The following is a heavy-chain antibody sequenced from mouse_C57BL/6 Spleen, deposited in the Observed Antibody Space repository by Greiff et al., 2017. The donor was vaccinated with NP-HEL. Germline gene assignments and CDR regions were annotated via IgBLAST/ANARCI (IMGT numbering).Heavy chain of an antibody. CDR2: INPSSGYT. J-gene: IGHJ1*03. CDR1: GYTFTSYW. V-gene: IGHV1-7*01. Sequence: QVHVKQSGAELAKPGASVKLSCKASGYTFTSYWMHWVKQRPGQGLEWIGYINPSSGYTKYNQKFKDKATLTADKSYSTSYMQLSSLTYEDSAVYYCARGDYDWYFDVWGTGTTVTVSS. D-gene: IGHD2-4*01. CDR3: ARGDYDWYFDV.